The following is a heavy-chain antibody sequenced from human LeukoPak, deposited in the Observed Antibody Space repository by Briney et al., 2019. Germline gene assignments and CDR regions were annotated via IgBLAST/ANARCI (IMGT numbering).Heavy chain of an antibody. J-gene: IGHJ4*02. CDR1: GFIFSSYG. CDR3: ASDPDTPMSGGYSFDY. Sequence: SGGSLRLSCAASGFIFSSYGMHWVRQAPGKGLEWVAFIRYDGSNKYYADSVKGRFTITRDNSKNTLYLQMNSLRAEDTAVYYCASDPDTPMSGGYSFDYWGQGTLVTVSS. V-gene: IGHV3-30*02. D-gene: IGHD5-18*01. CDR2: IRYDGSNK.